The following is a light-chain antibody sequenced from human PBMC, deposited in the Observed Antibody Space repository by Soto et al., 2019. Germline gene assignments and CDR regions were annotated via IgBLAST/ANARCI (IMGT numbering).Light chain of an antibody. CDR2: TNN. J-gene: IGLJ2*01. CDR1: SSNIGSNT. CDR3: AATDDTLSGPV. Sequence: QSVLTQPPSASGTPGQRVTISCSGSSSNIGSNTVNWYQQLPGTAPKLLIFTNNQRPPGVPDRFSASKSGTSASLAISGLRSEDEGDYYCAATDDTLSGPVFGGGTQLTVL. V-gene: IGLV1-44*01.